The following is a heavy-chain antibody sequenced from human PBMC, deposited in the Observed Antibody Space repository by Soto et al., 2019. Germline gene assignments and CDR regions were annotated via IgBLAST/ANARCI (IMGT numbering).Heavy chain of an antibody. CDR2: ISGSGGST. V-gene: IGHV3-23*01. CDR3: AKDRSWSVGATDCSYGMDV. J-gene: IGHJ6*02. CDR1: GFTFSSYA. D-gene: IGHD1-26*01. Sequence: EVQLLESGGGLVQPGGSLRLSCAASGFTFSSYAMSWVRQAPGKGLEWVSAISGSGGSTYYADSVKGRFTISRDNSKKTLYPQMKSLRAADTAVYYCAKDRSWSVGATDCSYGMDVWGQGTTVTVSS.